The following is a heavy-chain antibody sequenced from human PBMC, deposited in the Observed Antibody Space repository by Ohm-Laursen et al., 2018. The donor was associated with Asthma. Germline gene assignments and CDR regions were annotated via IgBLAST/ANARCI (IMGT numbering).Heavy chain of an antibody. Sequence: SLRLSCAASGFTFSSYSMNWVRQAPGKGLEWVSSISSSNSYIYYADSVKGRFTISRDNAKNSLYLQMNSLRAEDTAVYYCARGFGVVNYYFDYWGQGTLVTVSS. CDR1: GFTFSSYS. D-gene: IGHD3-3*01. CDR3: ARGFGVVNYYFDY. V-gene: IGHV3-21*01. CDR2: ISSSNSYI. J-gene: IGHJ4*02.